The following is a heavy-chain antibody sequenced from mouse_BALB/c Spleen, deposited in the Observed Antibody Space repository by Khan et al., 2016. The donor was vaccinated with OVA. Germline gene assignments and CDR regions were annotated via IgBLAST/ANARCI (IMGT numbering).Heavy chain of an antibody. CDR2: IFPGTGTT. Sequence: QVQLQQSGAELVKPGASVKLSCKTSGYTFTNYWIQWVKQRPGQGLGWIGEIFPGTGTTYFNEDFKGKATLTIDTSSAKAYMQLSSLTSEDSAVYFCARGYVGNYEFAYWGQGTLVTVSA. CDR3: ARGYVGNYEFAY. CDR1: GYTFTNYW. J-gene: IGHJ3*01. V-gene: IGHV1S132*01. D-gene: IGHD2-1*01.